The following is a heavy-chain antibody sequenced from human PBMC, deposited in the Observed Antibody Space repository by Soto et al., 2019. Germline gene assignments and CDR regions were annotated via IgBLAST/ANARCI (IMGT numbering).Heavy chain of an antibody. J-gene: IGHJ3*02. CDR2: IYYSGST. D-gene: IGHD6-13*01. CDR1: GGSISSGGYY. V-gene: IGHV4-31*03. CDR3: ARVMGQQLVYRGGSDAFDT. Sequence: QVQLQESGPGLVKPSQTLSLTCTVSGGSISSGGYYWSWIRQHPGKGLEWIGYIYYSGSTYYNPSLKSRVTISVDTSKNQFSLKLSSVTAADTAVYYCARVMGQQLVYRGGSDAFDTWGQGTMVTVSS.